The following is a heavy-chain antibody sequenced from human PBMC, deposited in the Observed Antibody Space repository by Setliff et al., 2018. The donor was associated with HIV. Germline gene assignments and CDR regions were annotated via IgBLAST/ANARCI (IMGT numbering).Heavy chain of an antibody. V-gene: IGHV4-59*08. CDR3: ARQHYYDSSGRNLMDV. Sequence: SETLSLTCTVSGGSISNYYWSWIWQPPGKGLEWIGYIYYSGSTNYNPSLKNRVTISIDTSKNQFSLKLSSVTAADTAVYYCARQHYYDSSGRNLMDVWGKGTTVTVSS. CDR1: GGSISNYY. D-gene: IGHD3-22*01. J-gene: IGHJ6*03. CDR2: IYYSGST.